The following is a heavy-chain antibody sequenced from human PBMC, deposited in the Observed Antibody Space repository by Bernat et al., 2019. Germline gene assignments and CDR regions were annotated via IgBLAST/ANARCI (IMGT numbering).Heavy chain of an antibody. J-gene: IGHJ6*02. D-gene: IGHD4-23*01. CDR1: GFTFSSYW. CDR3: ARGVLESLTPLHYYYYGMDV. CDR2: IYSGGST. Sequence: EVQLVESGGGLVQPGGSLRLSCAASGFTFSSYWMHWVRQAPGKGLEWVSVIYSGGSTYYADSVKGRFTISRDNSKNTLYLQMNSLRAEDTAVYYCARGVLESLTPLHYYYYGMDVWGQGTTVTVSS. V-gene: IGHV3-66*01.